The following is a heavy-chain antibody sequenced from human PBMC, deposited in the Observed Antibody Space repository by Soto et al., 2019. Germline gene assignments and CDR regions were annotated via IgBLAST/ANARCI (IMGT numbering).Heavy chain of an antibody. CDR2: IIPIFGPA. D-gene: IGHD2-15*01. V-gene: IGHV1-69*01. CDR1: GGTFSSSA. J-gene: IGHJ6*02. CDR3: ATTYCSGGNCSNYYYGMDV. Sequence: QVQLVQSGAAVKKPGSSVKVSCRASGGTFSSSAICWVRQAPGQGLEWMGGIIPIFGPANYAQKFQGRVTATADESTSTAYMELSSLRSEDTAVYYCATTYCSGGNCSNYYYGMDVWGQGTPVTVSS.